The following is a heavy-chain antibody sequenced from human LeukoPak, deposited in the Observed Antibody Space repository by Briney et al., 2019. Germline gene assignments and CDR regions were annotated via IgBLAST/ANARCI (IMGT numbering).Heavy chain of an antibody. D-gene: IGHD6-19*01. CDR2: IDPGDSET. CDR1: GYRFTSYW. CDR3: GRHAGSPSRGWFIDY. Sequence: GESLKISCKGSGYRFTSYWIGWVRQMPGKDQEWMGIIDPGDSETRYSPSFQGQVTISADKSINTAYLQWSSLQASVTAMYYCGRHAGSPSRGWFIDYWGQGTLVTVSS. J-gene: IGHJ4*02. V-gene: IGHV5-51*01.